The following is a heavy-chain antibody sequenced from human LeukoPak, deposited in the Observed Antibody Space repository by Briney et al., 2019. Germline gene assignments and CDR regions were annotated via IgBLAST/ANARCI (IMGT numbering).Heavy chain of an antibody. D-gene: IGHD3-22*01. Sequence: ASVTVSCKATSRISWVRQSPGQGLEWPGCMGTYGGDTYYAQKFQGRIHVTTDTSTNTINIELRNLRSDDTAVYYCARDLWNFYDDGGYNRDFDSWGQGTLVTVSS. J-gene: IGHJ5*01. CDR1: SR. V-gene: IGHV1-18*04. CDR3: ARDLWNFYDDGGYNRDFDS. CDR2: MGTYGGDT.